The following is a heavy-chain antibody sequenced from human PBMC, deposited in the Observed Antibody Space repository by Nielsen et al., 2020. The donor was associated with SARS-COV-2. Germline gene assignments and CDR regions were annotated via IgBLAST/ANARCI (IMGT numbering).Heavy chain of an antibody. J-gene: IGHJ5*02. D-gene: IGHD2-2*01. CDR3: AKSPIKRLVVPAAPSAS. CDR2: ISNSGERT. Sequence: GGSLRLSCAASGFTFSDYAMTWVRQAPGKGLEWVSGISNSGERTYYADSVKGRFTTSRDNSKNTLYLQMASLRADDTAVYYCAKSPIKRLVVPAAPSASWGQGTLVTVSS. V-gene: IGHV3-23*01. CDR1: GFTFSDYA.